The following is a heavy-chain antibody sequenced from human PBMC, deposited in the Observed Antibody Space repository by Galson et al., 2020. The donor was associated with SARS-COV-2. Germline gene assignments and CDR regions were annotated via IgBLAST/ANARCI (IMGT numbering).Heavy chain of an antibody. CDR1: GFTFSSHA. V-gene: IGHV3-30*04. J-gene: IGHJ4*02. D-gene: IGHD1-26*01. Sequence: GGSLRLSCAASGFTFSSHAMHWVRQAPGKGLEWVAVISSDGRIKYYADFVKGRITISRDNSNNTLYLQVDSLRPVDTAVYYCAKVAVGATSYFDYWGQGTLVTVSS. CDR3: AKVAVGATSYFDY. CDR2: ISSDGRIK.